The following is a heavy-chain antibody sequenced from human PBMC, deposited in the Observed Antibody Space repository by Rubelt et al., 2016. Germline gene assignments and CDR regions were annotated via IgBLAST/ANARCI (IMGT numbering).Heavy chain of an antibody. D-gene: IGHD3-10*02. CDR1: GGSVSSGNYY. Sequence: QVQLQESGPGLVKPSETLSLTCTVSGGSVSSGNYYWSWIRQPPGKGLEWIGYIYHSGSTNYNPSLKSRVTISVDTSKNQFSLKLSSVTTADTAVYYCARASTLFGHFDYWGQGTLVTVSS. CDR3: ARASTLFGHFDY. CDR2: IYHSGST. J-gene: IGHJ4*02. V-gene: IGHV4-61*01.